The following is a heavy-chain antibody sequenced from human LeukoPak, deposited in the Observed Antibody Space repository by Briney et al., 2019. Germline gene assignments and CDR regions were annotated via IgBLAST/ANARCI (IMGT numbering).Heavy chain of an antibody. Sequence: ASVKVSCKASGYTLSNFGISWVRQAPGQGLEWMGWLSASNGNTNYAQKVRGRVTMTTDTSTNTAYLELTSLRSDNTAVYYCARDGDYEDTPPYSYYGMDVWGRGTTVTVSS. CDR3: ARDGDYEDTPPYSYYGMDV. CDR2: LSASNGNT. D-gene: IGHD4-17*01. V-gene: IGHV1-18*01. CDR1: GYTLSNFG. J-gene: IGHJ6*02.